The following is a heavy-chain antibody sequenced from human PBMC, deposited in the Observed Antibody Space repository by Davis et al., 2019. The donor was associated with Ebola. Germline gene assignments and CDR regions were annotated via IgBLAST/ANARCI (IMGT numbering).Heavy chain of an antibody. Sequence: GGSLRLSCAASGFTFDDYAMHWVRQAPGKGLEWVSLISGDGGSTYYADSVKGRFTISRDNSKNTLYLQMDSLRADDTAIYYCAEDRQLNYWGQGTLVTVSS. V-gene: IGHV3-43*02. CDR1: GFTFDDYA. CDR3: AEDRQLNY. CDR2: ISGDGGST. J-gene: IGHJ1*01. D-gene: IGHD1-1*01.